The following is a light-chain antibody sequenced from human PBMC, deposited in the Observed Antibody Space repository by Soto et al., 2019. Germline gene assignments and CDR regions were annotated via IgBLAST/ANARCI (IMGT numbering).Light chain of an antibody. V-gene: IGLV2-23*01. CDR2: DDN. CDR3: SSYAGRITLV. J-gene: IGLJ2*01. CDR1: RSDVGGYNL. Sequence: QSGLTQTASVSGSPGRSITMSCTGSRSDVGGYNLVSWYQQHPGKAPKLLISDDNKRPSGVSDRFSGSKSGNTASLTISGLQAEDEGDYYCSSYAGRITLVFGGGTKLTVL.